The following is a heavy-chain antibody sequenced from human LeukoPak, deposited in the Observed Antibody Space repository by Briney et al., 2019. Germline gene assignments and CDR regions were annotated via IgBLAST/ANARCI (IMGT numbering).Heavy chain of an antibody. Sequence: ASVKVSCKASGYTFTSYGISWVRQAPGQGLEWMGWISAYSGNTSYAQKFQGRVTMTRDTSTSTVYMELSSLRSEDTAVYYCARSIVVVVAATRGFDPWGQGTLVTVSS. J-gene: IGHJ5*02. D-gene: IGHD2-15*01. CDR3: ARSIVVVVAATRGFDP. V-gene: IGHV1-18*01. CDR2: ISAYSGNT. CDR1: GYTFTSYG.